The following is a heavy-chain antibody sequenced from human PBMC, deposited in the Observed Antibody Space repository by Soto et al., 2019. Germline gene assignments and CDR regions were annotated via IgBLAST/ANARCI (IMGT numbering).Heavy chain of an antibody. J-gene: IGHJ4*02. Sequence: QVQLVQSGAEVKKPGSSVKVSCKASGGTFSSYAISWVRQAPGQGLEWMGGIIPIFGTANYAQKFQGRVTITADESTSTAYMELSSLRSEDTAVYYCAGDGASVVVPVAPAVADKDVHYFDYWGQGTLVTVSS. V-gene: IGHV1-69*01. D-gene: IGHD2-2*01. CDR2: IIPIFGTA. CDR1: GGTFSSYA. CDR3: AGDGASVVVPVAPAVADKDVHYFDY.